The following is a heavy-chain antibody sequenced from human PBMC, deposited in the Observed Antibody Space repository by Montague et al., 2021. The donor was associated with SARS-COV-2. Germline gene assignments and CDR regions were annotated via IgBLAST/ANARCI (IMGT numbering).Heavy chain of an antibody. D-gene: IGHD3-22*01. Sequence: CAISGVSVAITSAAWNWLRQSPSRGLEWLGRTYSRSKWYNAYAVALKVRSTINPDTSKNQFSLQLNSVTAEDTALSYCARELRRIIMIVDIRGFDYWGQGTLGTVSS. CDR1: GVSVAITSAA. V-gene: IGHV6-1*01. CDR2: TYSRSKWYN. CDR3: ARELRRIIMIVDIRGFDY. J-gene: IGHJ4*02.